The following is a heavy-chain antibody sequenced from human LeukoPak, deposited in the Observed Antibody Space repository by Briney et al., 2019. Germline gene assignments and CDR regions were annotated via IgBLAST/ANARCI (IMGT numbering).Heavy chain of an antibody. CDR2: IKQDGSEK. CDR1: GFTFSSYW. CDR3: ARAVRVVRGDYFDY. D-gene: IGHD2-15*01. V-gene: IGHV3-7*01. J-gene: IGHJ4*02. Sequence: GGSLRLSCAASGFTFSSYWMSWVRQAPGKGLEWVANIKQDGSEKYYVDSVKGRFTISRDNAKNSLYLQMNSLRAEDTAVYYCARAVRVVRGDYFDYWGQGTLVTVSS.